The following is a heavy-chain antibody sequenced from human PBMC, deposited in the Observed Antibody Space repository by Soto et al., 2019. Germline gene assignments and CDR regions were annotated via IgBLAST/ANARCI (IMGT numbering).Heavy chain of an antibody. V-gene: IGHV3-23*01. Sequence: GGSLRLSCAASGFTFRSFGMTWVRQAPGKGLEWVASISASGVNRYHADSVRGRFAISRDNFKNTVYLEMDSLRGEDTATYYCAKALIAAQLGVDGHWGQGTMVTVYS. CDR1: GFTFRSFG. CDR2: ISASGVNR. D-gene: IGHD6-13*01. J-gene: IGHJ1*01. CDR3: AKALIAAQLGVDGH.